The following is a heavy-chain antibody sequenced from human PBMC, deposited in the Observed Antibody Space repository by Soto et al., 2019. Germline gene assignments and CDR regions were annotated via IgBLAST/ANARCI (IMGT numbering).Heavy chain of an antibody. V-gene: IGHV2-5*02. D-gene: IGHD5-18*01. CDR1: GFSLSTRGVG. CDR3: SQRPRGYSYHFDY. Sequence: QITLKESGPTLVKPTQTLTLTCTFSGFSLSTRGVGLGWIRQPPGKALEWLALIYWDDDEGYSPSLKSRLTIIKDTFQYLVFLTMTNMDLVDTAIYYCSQRPRGYSYHFDYWGQGTLVIDSS. J-gene: IGHJ4*02. CDR2: IYWDDDE.